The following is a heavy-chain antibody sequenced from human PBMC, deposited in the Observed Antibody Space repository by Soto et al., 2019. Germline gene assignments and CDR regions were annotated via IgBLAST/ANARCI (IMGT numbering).Heavy chain of an antibody. J-gene: IGHJ4*02. CDR2: IWYDGSNK. Sequence: QVQLVESGGGVVQPGRSLRLSCAASGFTFSSYGMHWVRQAPGKVLEWVAVIWYDGSNKYYEDSVKGRFTISRDNSKNTLYLQMTSLRAEDTALYYCARGEGTYCRSWYVPFDYWGQGTLVTVSS. CDR3: ARGEGTYCRSWYVPFDY. D-gene: IGHD6-13*01. V-gene: IGHV3-33*01. CDR1: GFTFSSYG.